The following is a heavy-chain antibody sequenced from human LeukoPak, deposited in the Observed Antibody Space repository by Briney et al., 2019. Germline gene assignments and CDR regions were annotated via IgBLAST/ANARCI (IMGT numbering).Heavy chain of an antibody. CDR2: IWYDRSNK. J-gene: IGHJ4*02. D-gene: IGHD1-26*01. V-gene: IGHV3-33*01. Sequence: PGRSLRLSCAASGFTFSSYGMHWVRQAPGKGLEWVAVIWYDRSNKYYADSVKGRFTISRDNAKNTLYLQMKSLRVEDTAVYYCAREGGSYYENDYWGQGTLVTVSS. CDR3: AREGGSYYENDY. CDR1: GFTFSSYG.